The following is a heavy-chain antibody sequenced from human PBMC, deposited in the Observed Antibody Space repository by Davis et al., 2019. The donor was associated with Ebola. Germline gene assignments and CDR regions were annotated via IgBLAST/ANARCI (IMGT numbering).Heavy chain of an antibody. J-gene: IGHJ3*02. Sequence: PGGSLRLSCSASGFTFSSYAMHWVRQAPGKGLEWVAIISYDGSTEYYADSVKGRFTISRDNSKNTLYLQMNSLRGDDTAVYYCARITVGPEMKYYDFWSGQLHDAFDIWGQGTMVTVSS. CDR1: GFTFSSYA. V-gene: IGHV3-30-3*01. D-gene: IGHD3-3*01. CDR2: ISYDGSTE. CDR3: ARITVGPEMKYYDFWSGQLHDAFDI.